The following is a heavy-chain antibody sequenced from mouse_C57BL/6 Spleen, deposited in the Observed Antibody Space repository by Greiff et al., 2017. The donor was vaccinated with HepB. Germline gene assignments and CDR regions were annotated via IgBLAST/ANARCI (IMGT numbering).Heavy chain of an antibody. CDR2: ISYSGST. J-gene: IGHJ1*03. Sequence: EVQLVESGPGLAKPSQTLSLTCSVTGYSITSDYWNWIRKFPGNKLEYMGYISYSGSTYYNPSLKSRISITRDTSKNQYYLQLNSVTTEDTATYYCARGTSHYYGSRYFDVWGTGTTVTVSS. CDR3: ARGTSHYYGSRYFDV. V-gene: IGHV3-8*01. D-gene: IGHD1-1*01. CDR1: GYSITSDY.